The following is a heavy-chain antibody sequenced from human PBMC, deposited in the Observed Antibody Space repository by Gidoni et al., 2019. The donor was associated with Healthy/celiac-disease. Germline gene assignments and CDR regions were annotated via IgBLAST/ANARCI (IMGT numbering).Heavy chain of an antibody. V-gene: IGHV3-33*01. CDR2: IWYDGSNK. CDR3: ARDVGYYGSGSPFDY. J-gene: IGHJ4*02. Sequence: QVQLVESGGGVVQPGRSLRLSCAASGFTFSSYGMHWVRQAPGKGLGWVAVIWYDGSNKYYAYSVKGRFTISRDNSKNTLYLQMNSLRAEDTAVYYCARDVGYYGSGSPFDYWGQGTLVTVSS. D-gene: IGHD3-10*01. CDR1: GFTFSSYG.